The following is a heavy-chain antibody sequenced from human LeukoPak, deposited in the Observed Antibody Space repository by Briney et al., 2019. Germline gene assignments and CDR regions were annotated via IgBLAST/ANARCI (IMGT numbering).Heavy chain of an antibody. D-gene: IGHD3-22*01. CDR3: ASKQVYDSSGFDAFEI. J-gene: IGHJ3*02. CDR1: GYTFTSYY. Sequence: ASVKVSCKASGYTFTSYYMHWVRQAPGQGLEWMGIINPSGGSTSYAQKFQGRVTMTRDTSTSTVYMELSSLRSEDTAVYYCASKQVYDSSGFDAFEIWGQGTMVTVSS. CDR2: INPSGGST. V-gene: IGHV1-46*01.